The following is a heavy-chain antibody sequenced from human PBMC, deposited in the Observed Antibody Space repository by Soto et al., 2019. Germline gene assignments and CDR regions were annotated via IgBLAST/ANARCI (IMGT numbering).Heavy chain of an antibody. Sequence: SETLSLTCTVSGGSICSSSYYWGWIRQPPGKGLEWIGSIYYSGSTYYNPSLKSRVTISVDTSKNQFSLKLSSVTAADTAVYYCARGGVAATRYYYYYMDVWGKGTTVTVSS. J-gene: IGHJ6*03. D-gene: IGHD2-15*01. CDR1: GGSICSSSYY. CDR3: ARGGVAATRYYYYYMDV. CDR2: IYYSGST. V-gene: IGHV4-39*01.